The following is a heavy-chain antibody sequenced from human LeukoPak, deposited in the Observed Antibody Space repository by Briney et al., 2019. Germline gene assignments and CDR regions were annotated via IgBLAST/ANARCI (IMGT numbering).Heavy chain of an antibody. CDR3: VRGGSGSSYGEFVS. CDR2: IDTDGSTT. D-gene: IGHD5-18*01. Sequence: GGSLRLSCAASGFTFRNYWMHWIRQVPGKGLVWVSRIDTDGSTTNYADSVEGRFTISRDNARNTVYLQMNSLSADDTGVYYCVRGGSGSSYGEFVSWGQGTLVTVSS. V-gene: IGHV3-74*01. CDR1: GFTFRNYW. J-gene: IGHJ5*01.